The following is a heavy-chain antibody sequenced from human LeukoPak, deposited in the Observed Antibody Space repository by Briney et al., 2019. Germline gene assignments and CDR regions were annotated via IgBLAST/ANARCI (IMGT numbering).Heavy chain of an antibody. CDR2: IYTSGST. CDR3: ARDATTLTTRWFDP. J-gene: IGHJ5*02. CDR1: GGSVSSYY. Sequence: SETLSLTCTVSGGSVSSYYWSWIRQPAGRGLEWIGRIYTSGSTTYNTSLKSRVTISVDTSKNQFSPKLSSVTATDTAVYYCARDATTLTTRWFDPWGQGTLVTVSS. V-gene: IGHV4-4*07. D-gene: IGHD4-17*01.